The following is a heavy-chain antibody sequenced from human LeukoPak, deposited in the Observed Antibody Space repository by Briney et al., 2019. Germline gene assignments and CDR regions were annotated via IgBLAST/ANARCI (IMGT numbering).Heavy chain of an antibody. D-gene: IGHD4-11*01. CDR2: IYYSGST. V-gene: IGHV4-59*01. Sequence: SETLSLTCTVSGGSISSYYWSWLGQPPGKGLEGMGYIYYSGSTNYTPSLKSRVTISVDTSKNQFSLKLSSVTAADTAVYYCARDKGLHAFDIWGQGTMVTVSS. CDR1: GGSISSYY. J-gene: IGHJ3*02. CDR3: ARDKGLHAFDI.